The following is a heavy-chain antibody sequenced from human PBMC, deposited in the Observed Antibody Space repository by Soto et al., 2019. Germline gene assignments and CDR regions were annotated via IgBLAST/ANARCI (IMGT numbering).Heavy chain of an antibody. J-gene: IGHJ6*02. CDR3: ARGLGFNFLRYYYGMDV. CDR1: GYTLTELS. CDR2: FDPEDGET. D-gene: IGHD1-20*01. V-gene: IGHV1-24*01. Sequence: ASVKVSCKVSGYTLTELSMHWVRQAPGKGLEWMGGFDPEDGETIYAQKFQGRVTMTRNTSISTAYMELSSLRSEDTAVYYCARGLGFNFLRYYYGMDVWGQGTTVTVSS.